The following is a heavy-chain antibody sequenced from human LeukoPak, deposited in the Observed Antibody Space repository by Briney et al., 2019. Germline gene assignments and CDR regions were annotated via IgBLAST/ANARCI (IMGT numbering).Heavy chain of an antibody. J-gene: IGHJ4*02. V-gene: IGHV4-39*01. CDR2: IYYSGST. CDR3: ARHPGDSSGYHYYYFDY. Sequence: KPSETLSLTCTVSGGSISSSSYYWGWIRQPPGKGLEWIGSIYYSGSTYYNPSLKSRVTISVDTSKNQFSLKLSSVTAADTAVYYCARHPGDSSGYHYYYFDYWGQGTLVTVSS. CDR1: GGSISSSSYY. D-gene: IGHD3-22*01.